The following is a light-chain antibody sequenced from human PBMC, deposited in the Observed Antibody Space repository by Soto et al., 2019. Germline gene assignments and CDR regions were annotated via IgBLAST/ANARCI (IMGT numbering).Light chain of an antibody. CDR2: AAS. V-gene: IGKV1-39*01. Sequence: DIQVTQSPSSLSASVGDRVTITCRASQSISRNLSWYQHKPGKAPKLLIYAASNLQNGVPSRFRGGGSGTEFTLSINSLQPEDFGTYYCQQSFTTASITFGQGTRLEIK. J-gene: IGKJ5*01. CDR3: QQSFTTASIT. CDR1: QSISRN.